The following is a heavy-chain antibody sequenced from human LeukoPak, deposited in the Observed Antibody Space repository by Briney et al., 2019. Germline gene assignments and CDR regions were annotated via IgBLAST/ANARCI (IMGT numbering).Heavy chain of an antibody. D-gene: IGHD3-10*01. CDR3: ARDWVTMVRGVIITPAYYFDY. CDR2: IVVGSGNT. CDR1: GFTFTSSA. Sequence: GTSVKVSCKASGFTFTSSAMQWVRQARGQRLEWIGWIVVGSGNTNYAQKFQGRVTITTDESTSTAYMELSSLRSEDTAVYYCARDWVTMVRGVIITPAYYFDYWGQGTLVTVSS. J-gene: IGHJ4*02. V-gene: IGHV1-58*02.